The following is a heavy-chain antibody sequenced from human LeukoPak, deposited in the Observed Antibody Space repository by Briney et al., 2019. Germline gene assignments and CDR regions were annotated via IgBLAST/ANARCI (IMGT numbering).Heavy chain of an antibody. CDR1: GYTFTSYG. D-gene: IGHD6-19*01. Sequence: ASVKVSCKASGYTFTSYGISWVRQAPGQGLEWMGWISAYNGNTNYAQKLQGRVTMTTDTSTSTAYMELRSLRSDDTAVCYCARDGLRIAVAGTLDYWGQGTLGTVSS. J-gene: IGHJ4*02. V-gene: IGHV1-18*01. CDR3: ARDGLRIAVAGTLDY. CDR2: ISAYNGNT.